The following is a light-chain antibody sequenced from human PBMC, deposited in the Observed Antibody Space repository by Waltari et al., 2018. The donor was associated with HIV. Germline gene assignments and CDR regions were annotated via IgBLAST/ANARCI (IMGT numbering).Light chain of an antibody. CDR3: MQGTLWLT. V-gene: IGKV2-30*01. CDR1: RTLVYSDGNTY. Sequence: VMTQSPLSLSVTLGQPASISCRSSRTLVYSDGNTYLTWFHHRPGQSPRRLIYKVSRRDSGVPDRCSGRGSDTEFDLKISRVEAEDVGVYYCMQGTLWLTFGQGTRLEIK. J-gene: IGKJ5*01. CDR2: KVS.